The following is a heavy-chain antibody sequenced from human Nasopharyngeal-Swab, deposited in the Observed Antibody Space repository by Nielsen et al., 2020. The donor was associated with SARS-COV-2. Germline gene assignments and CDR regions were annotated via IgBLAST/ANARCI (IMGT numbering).Heavy chain of an antibody. D-gene: IGHD6-19*01. V-gene: IGHV5-10-1*01. CDR3: ARHVQDSSGWYDY. CDR2: IDPSDSYA. CDR1: GYSFTSYW. Sequence: GEALKISCQGSGYSFTSYWISWVRQMPGKGLEWMGRIDPSDSYANYSPSFQGHVTISADKSISTAYLQWSSLKASDTAMYYCARHVQDSSGWYDYWGQGTLVTVSS. J-gene: IGHJ4*02.